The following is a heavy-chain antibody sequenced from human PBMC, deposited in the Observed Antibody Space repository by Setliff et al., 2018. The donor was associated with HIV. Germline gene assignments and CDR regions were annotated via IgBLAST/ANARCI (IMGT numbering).Heavy chain of an antibody. CDR3: ARDPFCSSTSCDAVGGMDV. D-gene: IGHD2-2*01. Sequence: GASVKVSCKASGYTFTSYGISWVRQAPGQGLEWMGWISAYNGNTNYAQKLQGRVTMTTDTSTSTAYMELRSLRSDDTAVYYCARDPFCSSTSCDAVGGMDVWGQGTTVTVSS. CDR2: ISAYNGNT. CDR1: GYTFTSYG. V-gene: IGHV1-18*01. J-gene: IGHJ6*02.